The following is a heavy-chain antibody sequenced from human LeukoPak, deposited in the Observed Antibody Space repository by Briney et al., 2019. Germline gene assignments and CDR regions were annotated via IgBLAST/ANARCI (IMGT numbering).Heavy chain of an antibody. D-gene: IGHD3-22*01. Sequence: GGSLRLSCAASGFTFSSYGMSWVRQAPGKGLEYVSAISSNGGSTYYADSVKGRFTISRDNSKNTLYLQMGSLRAEDMAVYYCARGGRRAMIRTNFDYWGQGTLVTVSS. V-gene: IGHV3-64*02. CDR3: ARGGRRAMIRTNFDY. CDR2: ISSNGGST. CDR1: GFTFSSYG. J-gene: IGHJ4*02.